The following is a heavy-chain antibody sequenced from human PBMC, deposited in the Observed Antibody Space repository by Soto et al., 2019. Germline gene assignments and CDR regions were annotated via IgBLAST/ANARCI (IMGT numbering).Heavy chain of an antibody. CDR2: IGPESGAT. V-gene: IGHV1-2*02. Sequence: ASVKVSCKASGYTFTGHYIHWVRQAPEQGPEWMGEIGPESGATRYAQRFQGRVTMTRDMSITTVYMELNNLSPDDTAVYYCGRGRSGQIVVFYWGQGTPVTVYS. D-gene: IGHD1-26*01. CDR3: GRGRSGQIVVFY. CDR1: GYTFTGHY. J-gene: IGHJ1*01.